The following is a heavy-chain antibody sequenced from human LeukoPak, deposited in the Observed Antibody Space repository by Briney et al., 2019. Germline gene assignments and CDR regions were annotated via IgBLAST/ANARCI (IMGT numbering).Heavy chain of an antibody. J-gene: IGHJ4*02. D-gene: IGHD1-26*01. CDR3: ARGEIGDFDS. CDR1: GYSISRGYY. Sequence: SETLSLTCTVSGYSISRGYYWAWIRQTPGKGLERIGSIHESGDTNYNPSLMSRVTISVDTSKNQFSLRLTSVTAADTAVYYCARGEIGDFDSWGQGTLVTVSA. V-gene: IGHV4-38-2*02. CDR2: IHESGDT.